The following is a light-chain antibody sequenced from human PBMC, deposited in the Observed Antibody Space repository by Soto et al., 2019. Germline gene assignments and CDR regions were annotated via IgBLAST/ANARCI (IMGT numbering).Light chain of an antibody. CDR1: QSVLYSSSNKDY. Sequence: DIVMKQSAASEGGSLCERASIRCTSSQSVLYSSSNKDYIALYQQKPGQPPRLLIYWASTRQSGVPERFIGIESGTDFALAITTLQAGGVAVSYYQHYHITPIPLGEGTRLEIK. J-gene: IGKJ5*01. CDR2: WAS. V-gene: IGKV4-1*01. CDR3: QHYHITPIP.